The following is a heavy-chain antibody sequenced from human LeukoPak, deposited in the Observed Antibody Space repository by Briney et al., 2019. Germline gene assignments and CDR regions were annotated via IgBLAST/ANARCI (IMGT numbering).Heavy chain of an antibody. Sequence: PGGSLRLSCAASGFSFRNYGMHWVRQAPGKGLEWVAVVWNDGSDDYYRDSVKGRFTISRDNSKNTLYLQMNSLRAEDTAVYYCARSTVTSLEFDYWGQGTLVTVSS. CDR2: VWNDGSDD. V-gene: IGHV3-33*01. CDR1: GFSFRNYG. J-gene: IGHJ4*02. CDR3: ARSTVTSLEFDY. D-gene: IGHD4-11*01.